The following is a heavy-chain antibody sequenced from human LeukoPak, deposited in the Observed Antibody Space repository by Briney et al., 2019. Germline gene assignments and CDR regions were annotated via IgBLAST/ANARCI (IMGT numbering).Heavy chain of an antibody. CDR2: VSSSGTT. CDR1: GGSISRDGHY. J-gene: IGHJ3*02. Sequence: PSQTLSLTCTVFGGSISRDGHYWSWIRQYPGKGLESIGSVSSSGTTTYNPSLKSRVTISLDTSQNQFSLNLRSLTAADTAVYYCAREMVRDAFDIWGQGTMVTVSS. D-gene: IGHD2-8*01. CDR3: AREMVRDAFDI. V-gene: IGHV4-31*03.